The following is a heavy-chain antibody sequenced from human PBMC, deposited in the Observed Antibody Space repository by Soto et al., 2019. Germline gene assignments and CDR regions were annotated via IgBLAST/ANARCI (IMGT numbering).Heavy chain of an antibody. D-gene: IGHD3-10*01. CDR2: IYYSGST. V-gene: IGHV4-31*03. J-gene: IGHJ4*02. CDR3: ARNPGSGEYFDY. Sequence: ASETLSLTCTVSGGSISGGGYFWNWIRQHPGKGLEWIGYIYYSGSTYYNPSLKSRVTISTDTSKNQFSLKLSSVTAADTAVYYCARNPGSGEYFDYWGQGTLVTVSS. CDR1: GGSISGGGYF.